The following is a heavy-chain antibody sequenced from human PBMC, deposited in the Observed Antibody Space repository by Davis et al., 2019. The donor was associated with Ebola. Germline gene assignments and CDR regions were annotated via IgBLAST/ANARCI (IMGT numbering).Heavy chain of an antibody. D-gene: IGHD2-15*01. CDR1: GYSFASYW. J-gene: IGHJ4*02. Sequence: GGSLRLSCEGLGYSFASYWIGWVRQMPGKGLEWMGIIYPGDSDTRYSPSFQGLVTISADKSISTAYLQWSSLKASDTAMYYCARRGYCSGASCRYFDYWGQGTLVTVSS. CDR3: ARRGYCSGASCRYFDY. V-gene: IGHV5-51*01. CDR2: IYPGDSDT.